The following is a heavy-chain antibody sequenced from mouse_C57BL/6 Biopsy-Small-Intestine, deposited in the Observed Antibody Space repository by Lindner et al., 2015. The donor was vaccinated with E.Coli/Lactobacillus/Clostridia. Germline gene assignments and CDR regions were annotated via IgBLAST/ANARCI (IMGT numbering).Heavy chain of an antibody. CDR2: INPGSGGT. CDR1: GYAFTNFL. Sequence: QLQESGAELVRPGTSVRVSCKASGYAFTNFLIEWIKQRPGQGLEWIGVINPGSGGTDLNEKFKARATLTADKSSSTAYIHLSSLTSEDSAVYFCATYGNFAYWGQGTLVTVSA. D-gene: IGHD2-1*01. V-gene: IGHV1-54*01. CDR3: ATYGNFAY. J-gene: IGHJ3*01.